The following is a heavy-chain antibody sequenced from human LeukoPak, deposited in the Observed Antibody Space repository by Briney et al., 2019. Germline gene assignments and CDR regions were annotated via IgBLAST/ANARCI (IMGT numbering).Heavy chain of an antibody. Sequence: GGSLRLSCAASGFAFDDYAMHWVRQAPGKGLEWVSGISWNSGSIGYADSVKGRFTISRDNAKNSLYLQMNSLRDEDMALYHCAKDRHSNGRPFDYWGQGTLVTVSS. CDR1: GFAFDDYA. V-gene: IGHV3-9*03. J-gene: IGHJ4*02. CDR2: ISWNSGSI. CDR3: AKDRHSNGRPFDY. D-gene: IGHD5-18*01.